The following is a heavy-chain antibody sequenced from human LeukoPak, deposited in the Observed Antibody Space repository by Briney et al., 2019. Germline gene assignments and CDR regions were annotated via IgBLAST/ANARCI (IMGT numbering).Heavy chain of an antibody. CDR3: ARDRGHYYGSGSYLPYNWFDP. CDR1: GYTFTSYD. Sequence: VASVKVSCKASGYTFTSYDINWVRQATGQGLEWMGWMNPNSGNTGYAQKFQGRVTITRNTSISTAYMELSSLRSEDTAVYYCARDRGHYYGSGSYLPYNWFDPWGQGTLVTVSS. CDR2: MNPNSGNT. V-gene: IGHV1-8*03. J-gene: IGHJ5*02. D-gene: IGHD3-10*01.